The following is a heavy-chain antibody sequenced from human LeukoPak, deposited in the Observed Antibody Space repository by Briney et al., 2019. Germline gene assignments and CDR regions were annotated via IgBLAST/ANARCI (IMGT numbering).Heavy chain of an antibody. CDR2: ISGSGGST. CDR3: ARHSGSYYELHFDY. V-gene: IGHV3-23*01. D-gene: IGHD1-26*01. Sequence: GGSLRLSCAASGFTFSSYAMSWVRQAPGKGLEWVSAISGSGGSTYYADSVKGRFTISRDNSKNTLYLQMNSLRAEDTAVYYRARHSGSYYELHFDYWGQGTLVTVSS. CDR1: GFTFSSYA. J-gene: IGHJ4*02.